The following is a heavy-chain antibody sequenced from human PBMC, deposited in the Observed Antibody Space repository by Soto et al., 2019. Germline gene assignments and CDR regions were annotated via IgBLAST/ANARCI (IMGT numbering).Heavy chain of an antibody. CDR2: IDPSDSYT. V-gene: IGHV5-10-1*01. Sequence: PGESLKISCRGSGDSFTSYWISRVRQMPGKGLEWMARIDPSDSYTNHSPSFQGHVTISADKSISTAYLQWSSLKASDTAMYYCARPFAAVSAYYYGMDVWGQGTTVTVSS. D-gene: IGHD2-15*01. CDR1: GDSFTSYW. CDR3: ARPFAAVSAYYYGMDV. J-gene: IGHJ6*02.